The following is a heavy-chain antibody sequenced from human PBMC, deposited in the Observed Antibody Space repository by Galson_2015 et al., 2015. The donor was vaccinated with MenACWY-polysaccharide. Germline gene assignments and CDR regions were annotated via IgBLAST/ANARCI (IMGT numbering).Heavy chain of an antibody. CDR3: AKLGGYYDTTGHYFTEYYFDY. D-gene: IGHD3-22*01. V-gene: IGHV3-23*01. Sequence: SLRLSCAASGFTFSNYAMSWVRQAPGKGLEWVSDISDRGGSTYYADSVKGRFTISRDNSKNTLYLQMNSLRAEDTAIYYCAKLGGYYDTTGHYFTEYYFDYWGQGTLVTVSS. CDR1: GFTFSNYA. J-gene: IGHJ4*02. CDR2: ISDRGGST.